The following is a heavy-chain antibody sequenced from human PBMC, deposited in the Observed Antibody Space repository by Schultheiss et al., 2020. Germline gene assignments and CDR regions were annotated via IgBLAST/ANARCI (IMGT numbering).Heavy chain of an antibody. Sequence: SETLSLTCTVSGGSISSYYWSWIRQPPGKGLEWIGNVYHSGSTNSNPSLKSRVTITVDTSKNQFCLKLSSLTAADTAVYYCARDNNWNADYYYYGMDVWGQGTTVTVSS. CDR3: ARDNNWNADYYYYGMDV. CDR1: GGSISSYY. V-gene: IGHV4-59*01. J-gene: IGHJ6*02. D-gene: IGHD1-20*01. CDR2: VYHSGST.